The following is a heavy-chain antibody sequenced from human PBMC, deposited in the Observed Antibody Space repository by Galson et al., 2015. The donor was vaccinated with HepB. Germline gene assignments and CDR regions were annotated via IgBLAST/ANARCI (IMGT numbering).Heavy chain of an antibody. Sequence: SLRLSCAASGFSFSDYSMNWVRQAPGKGLEWVSYISSDSNTIYYAASVKGRFTISRDNAKNSLFLQMNSLRAEDTALYYCARRGVSSSWYMDPMFDYWGQGMLVTVSS. D-gene: IGHD6-13*01. CDR3: ARRGVSSSWYMDPMFDY. J-gene: IGHJ4*02. V-gene: IGHV3-48*04. CDR2: ISSDSNTI. CDR1: GFSFSDYS.